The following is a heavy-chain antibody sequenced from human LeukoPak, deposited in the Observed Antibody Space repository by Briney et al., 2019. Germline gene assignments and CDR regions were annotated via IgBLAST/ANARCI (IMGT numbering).Heavy chain of an antibody. CDR2: IYYSGST. D-gene: IGHD6-19*01. Sequence: PSETLSLTCTVSGGSISSSSYYWGWIRQPPGKGLEWIGSIYYSGSTYYNPSLKSRVTISVDTSKNQFSLKLSSVTAADTAVYYCARAGYSSGWYKYYFDYWGQGTLVTVSS. J-gene: IGHJ4*02. CDR3: ARAGYSSGWYKYYFDY. CDR1: GGSISSSSYY. V-gene: IGHV4-39*07.